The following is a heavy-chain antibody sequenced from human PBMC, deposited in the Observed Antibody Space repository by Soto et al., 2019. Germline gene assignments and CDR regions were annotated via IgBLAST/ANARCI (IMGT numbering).Heavy chain of an antibody. J-gene: IGHJ6*03. Sequence: GGSLRLSCAASGFTFSSYSMNWVRQAPGKGLEWVSYISSSRSTIYYADSVKGRFTISRDNAKNSLYLQMNSLRAEDTAVYYCARAVPAAYYYYYMDVWGKGTTVTVSS. CDR2: ISSSRSTI. CDR1: GFTFSSYS. V-gene: IGHV3-48*01. CDR3: ARAVPAAYYYYYMDV. D-gene: IGHD2-2*01.